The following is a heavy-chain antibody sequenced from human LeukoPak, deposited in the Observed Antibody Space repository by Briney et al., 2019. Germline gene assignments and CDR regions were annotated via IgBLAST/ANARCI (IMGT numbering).Heavy chain of an antibody. CDR2: ISSSSSTI. CDR3: ARDWKAAAGYYYYYYMDV. J-gene: IGHJ6*03. D-gene: IGHD6-13*01. V-gene: IGHV3-48*01. Sequence: GGSLRLSCAASGFTFSSYSMNWVRQAPGKGLEWVSYISSSSSTIYHADSVKGRFTISRDNAKNSLYLQMNSLRAEDTAVYYCARDWKAAAGYYYYYYMDVWGKGTTVTVSS. CDR1: GFTFSSYS.